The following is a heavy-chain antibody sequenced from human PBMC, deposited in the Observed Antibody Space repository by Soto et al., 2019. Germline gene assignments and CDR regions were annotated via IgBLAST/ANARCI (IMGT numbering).Heavy chain of an antibody. CDR2: TIPIFGTA. CDR1: GGTFSSYA. CDR3: ARTGLMGTPDAFDI. Sequence: SVKVSCKASGGTFSSYAISWVRQAPGQGLEWMGGTIPIFGTANYAQKFQGRVTITADESTSTAYMELSSLRSEDTAVYYCARTGLMGTPDAFDIWGQGTMVTVSS. J-gene: IGHJ3*02. V-gene: IGHV1-69*13. D-gene: IGHD2-8*01.